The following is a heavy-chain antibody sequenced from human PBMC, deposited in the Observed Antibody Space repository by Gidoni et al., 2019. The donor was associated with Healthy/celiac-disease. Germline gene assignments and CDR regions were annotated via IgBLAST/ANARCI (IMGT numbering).Heavy chain of an antibody. CDR1: GGSISSSSYY. J-gene: IGHJ6*03. V-gene: IGHV4-39*01. CDR2: IYYSGST. Sequence: QLQLQESGPGLVKPSETLSLPCTVSGGSISSSSYYWGWIRQPPGKGLEWIGSIYYSGSTYYNPSPKSRVTISVDTSKNQFSLKLSSVTAADTAVYYCAIQRTDWTTDHYYYYMDVWGKGTTVTVSS. D-gene: IGHD3-9*01. CDR3: AIQRTDWTTDHYYYYMDV.